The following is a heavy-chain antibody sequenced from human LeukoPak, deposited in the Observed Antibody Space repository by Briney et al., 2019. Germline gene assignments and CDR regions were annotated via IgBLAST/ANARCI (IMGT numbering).Heavy chain of an antibody. D-gene: IGHD5-18*01. CDR3: AKDPRDHSYGWNWRYFDY. CDR1: GFTFSSYG. V-gene: IGHV3-30*02. CDR2: IRYDGSNK. Sequence: GGSLRLSCAASGFTFSSYGMHWVRQAPGKGLDWVAFIRYDGSNKYYADSVKGRFTISRDNSKNTLYLQMKSLRAEDTAAYYCAKDPRDHSYGWNWRYFDYWGQGTLVTVSA. J-gene: IGHJ4*02.